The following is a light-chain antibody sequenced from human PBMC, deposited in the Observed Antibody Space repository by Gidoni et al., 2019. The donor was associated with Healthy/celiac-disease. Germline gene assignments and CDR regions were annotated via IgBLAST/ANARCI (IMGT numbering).Light chain of an antibody. CDR3: QQRSNWPRT. J-gene: IGKJ4*01. V-gene: IGKV3-11*01. CDR1: QSVSSY. Sequence: IVLTQSPATLSLSPGERATLSCRASQSVSSYLAWYQQKPGQAPRLLIYDASNRATGIPARFSGSGSGTDVTLTISSLEPEDLAVYYCQQRSNWPRTFGGGTKVEIK. CDR2: DAS.